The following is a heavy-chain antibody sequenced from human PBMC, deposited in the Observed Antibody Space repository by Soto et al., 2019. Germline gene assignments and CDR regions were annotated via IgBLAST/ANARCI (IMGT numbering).Heavy chain of an antibody. J-gene: IGHJ4*02. D-gene: IGHD1-26*01. CDR3: AGDSGRYLGYYFDY. CDR1: GGSISSYY. CDR2: IYYSGST. Sequence: QVQLQESGPGLVKPSETLSLTCTVSGGSISSYYWSWIRQPPGKGLELIGYIYYSGSTNYNPSLKSRVTISVDTSKNQFSLKLSSVPAADTAVYYCAGDSGRYLGYYFDYWGQGTLVTVSS. V-gene: IGHV4-59*01.